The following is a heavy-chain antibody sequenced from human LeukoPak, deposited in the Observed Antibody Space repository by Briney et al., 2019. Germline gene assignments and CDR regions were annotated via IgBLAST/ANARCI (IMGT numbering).Heavy chain of an antibody. CDR2: VYYTGTT. Sequence: PSETLPLTCIVSGGSISSSYYWGWIRQPPGKGLEWIGTVYYTGTTSYNPSLKSRVTISLDTSKNQFSLQLTSVTAADTAVYYCARAHGSHYDNTGYSFWGQGTLATVSS. J-gene: IGHJ4*02. V-gene: IGHV4-39*07. D-gene: IGHD3-22*01. CDR3: ARAHGSHYDNTGYSF. CDR1: GGSISSSYY.